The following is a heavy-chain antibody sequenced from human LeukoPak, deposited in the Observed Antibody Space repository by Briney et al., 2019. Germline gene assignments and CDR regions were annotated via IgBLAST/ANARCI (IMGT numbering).Heavy chain of an antibody. D-gene: IGHD6-19*01. J-gene: IGHJ4*02. CDR1: GFTFSSYW. CDR2: INSDGSST. Sequence: PGGSLRLSCAASGFTFSSYWMHWVRQAPGKGLVWVSRINSDGSSTSYADSVKGRFTISRDNSKNTLYLQMNSLRAEDTAVYYCARAKDYAVYSSGWEEWGQGTLVTVSS. V-gene: IGHV3-74*01. CDR3: ARAKDYAVYSSGWEE.